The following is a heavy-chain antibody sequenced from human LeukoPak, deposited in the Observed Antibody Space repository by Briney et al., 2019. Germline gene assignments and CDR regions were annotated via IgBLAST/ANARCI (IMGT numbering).Heavy chain of an antibody. J-gene: IGHJ6*03. V-gene: IGHV4-59*01. CDR2: IYYSGST. CDR3: AGFGAILYYMDV. Sequence: PSETLSLTCKVSGGSMYNYFWSWFRQPPGKGLEWIGYIYYSGSTNYNPSLKSRVTISVDTSKNQFSLKLSSVTAADTAVYYCAGFGAILYYMDVWGKGTTVTVSS. D-gene: IGHD3-16*01. CDR1: GGSMYNYF.